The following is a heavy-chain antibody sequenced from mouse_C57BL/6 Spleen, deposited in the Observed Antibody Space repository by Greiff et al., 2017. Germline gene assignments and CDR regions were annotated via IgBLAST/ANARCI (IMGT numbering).Heavy chain of an antibody. CDR2: IDPSDSYT. Sequence: QVQLQQPGAELVMPGASVKLSCKASGYTFTSYWMHWVKQRPGQGLEWIGEIDPSDSYTNYNQKFKGKSTLTVDKSSSTAYMQLSSLTSEDSAVYYCARTDYGYPFAYWGQGTLVTVSA. J-gene: IGHJ3*01. CDR1: GYTFTSYW. CDR3: ARTDYGYPFAY. D-gene: IGHD2-2*01. V-gene: IGHV1-69*01.